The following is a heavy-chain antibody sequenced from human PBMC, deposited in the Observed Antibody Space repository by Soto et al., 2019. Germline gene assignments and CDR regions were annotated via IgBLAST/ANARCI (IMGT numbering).Heavy chain of an antibody. CDR3: AREGIAARSLPFDY. CDR2: ISAYNGNT. Sequence: ASVKVSCKASGYTFTSYGISWVRPAPGQGLEWMGWISAYNGNTNYAQKLQGRVTMNTDTSTSTDYMELRSLRSDDTAVHYCAREGIAARSLPFDYWGQGTLVTVSS. V-gene: IGHV1-18*01. CDR1: GYTFTSYG. D-gene: IGHD6-6*01. J-gene: IGHJ4*02.